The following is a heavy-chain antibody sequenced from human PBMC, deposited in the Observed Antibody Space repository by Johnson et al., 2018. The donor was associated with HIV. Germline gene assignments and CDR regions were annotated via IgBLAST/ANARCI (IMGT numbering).Heavy chain of an antibody. Sequence: VQLVESGGGVIRPGGSLRLSCAASGFTFDYYWMHWVRQAPGKGLVWVSHIHSDETDPTYPDSVKGRFTISRDNARNTLYLQMNSLRVEDTALYYCAKAIWGGGNLGMGAFDIWGQGTMVTVSS. CDR1: GFTFDYYW. V-gene: IGHV3-74*02. D-gene: IGHD4-23*01. J-gene: IGHJ3*02. CDR3: AKAIWGGGNLGMGAFDI. CDR2: IHSDETDP.